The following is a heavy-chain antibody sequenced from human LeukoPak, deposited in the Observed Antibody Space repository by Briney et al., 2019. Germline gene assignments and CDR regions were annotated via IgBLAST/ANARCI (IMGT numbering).Heavy chain of an antibody. V-gene: IGHV4-59*01. CDR2: IHYTGST. Sequence: SETLSLTCTVSGGSISSYYWSWIRQSPGKGLECIGYIHYTGSTNYNPSLKSRITISVETSKNQFSLKLKSVTAADTAVYYCARGGYYGSGNDFRFDPWGQGTLVTVSS. D-gene: IGHD3-10*01. J-gene: IGHJ5*02. CDR1: GGSISSYY. CDR3: ARGGYYGSGNDFRFDP.